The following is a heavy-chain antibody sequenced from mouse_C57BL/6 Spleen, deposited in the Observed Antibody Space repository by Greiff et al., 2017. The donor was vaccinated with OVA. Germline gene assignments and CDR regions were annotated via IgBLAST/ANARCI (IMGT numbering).Heavy chain of an antibody. CDR3: GGTTVVATRYFDG. J-gene: IGHJ1*03. Sequence: VQLQQPGAELVRPGTSVKLSCKASGYTFTSYWMHWVKQRPGQGLEWIGVIDPSDSYTNYNQKFKGKATLTVDTSSSTAYMQLSSLTSEDSAVYYCGGTTVVATRYFDGWGTGTTVTVSS. CDR1: GYTFTSYW. D-gene: IGHD1-1*01. V-gene: IGHV1-59*01. CDR2: IDPSDSYT.